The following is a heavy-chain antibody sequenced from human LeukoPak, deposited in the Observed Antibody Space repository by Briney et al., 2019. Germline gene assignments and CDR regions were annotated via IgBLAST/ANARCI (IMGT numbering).Heavy chain of an antibody. CDR3: TKINYDSSGYYSYDYYYYYMDV. D-gene: IGHD3-22*01. CDR2: MRYDGSNK. Sequence: PGRSLRLSCAASGFTFSSYGMHWVRQAPGKGLEWVAFMRYDGSNKYYADSVKGRFTISRDNSKNTLYLQMNSLRAEDTAVYYCTKINYDSSGYYSYDYYYYYMDVWGKGTTVTVSS. V-gene: IGHV3-30*02. CDR1: GFTFSSYG. J-gene: IGHJ6*03.